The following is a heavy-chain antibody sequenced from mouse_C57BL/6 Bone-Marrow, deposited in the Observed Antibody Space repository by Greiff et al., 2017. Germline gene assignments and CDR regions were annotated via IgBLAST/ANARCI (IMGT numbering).Heavy chain of an antibody. CDR3: ARGTYYGSSYERFAY. Sequence: QVQLKESGAELARPGASVKLSCKASGYTFTSYGISWVKQRTGQGLEWIGEIYPRSGNTYYNEKFKGKATLTADKSSSTAYMELRSLTSEDSAVYFCARGTYYGSSYERFAYWGQGTLVTVSA. V-gene: IGHV1-81*01. CDR1: GYTFTSYG. CDR2: IYPRSGNT. D-gene: IGHD1-1*01. J-gene: IGHJ3*01.